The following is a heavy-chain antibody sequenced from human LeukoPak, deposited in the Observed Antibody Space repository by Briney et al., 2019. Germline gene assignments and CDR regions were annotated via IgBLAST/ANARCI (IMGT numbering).Heavy chain of an antibody. CDR2: ISSSGSTI. CDR1: GFTFSSYE. Sequence: GGSLRLSCAASGFTFSSYEMNWVRQAPRKGLEWVSYISSSGSTIYYADSVKGRFTISRDNAKNTLYLQMNSLRAEDTAIYYCARDERLLSFLKWGQGTLVTVSS. V-gene: IGHV3-48*03. J-gene: IGHJ4*02. D-gene: IGHD3-3*01. CDR3: ARDERLLSFLK.